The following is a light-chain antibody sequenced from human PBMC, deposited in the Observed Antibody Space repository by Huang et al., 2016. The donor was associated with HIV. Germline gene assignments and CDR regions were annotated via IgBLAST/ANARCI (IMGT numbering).Light chain of an antibody. Sequence: DVVMTQSPLSLPVTLGQPASISCRSSQSLVHSDGNTYLNWFQQRPGQSPRRLIYKVSSRDSGVPDRFSGSGSGTDVTLNISRVEAEDVGVYYCMQGTHWPPTFGQGTKVEIK. CDR3: MQGTHWPPT. CDR1: QSLVHSDGNTY. CDR2: KVS. J-gene: IGKJ1*01. V-gene: IGKV2-30*02.